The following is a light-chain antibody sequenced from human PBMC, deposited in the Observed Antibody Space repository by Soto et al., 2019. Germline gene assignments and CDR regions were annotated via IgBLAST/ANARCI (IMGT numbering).Light chain of an antibody. CDR2: DAS. CDR1: QGISSA. CDR3: QQFNSYPPFT. Sequence: AIQLTQSPSSLSASVGDRVTITCRASQGISSALAWYQQKPGKAPKLLIYDASSLESGVPSRFSGSGSGTALTLAISSLQPEDCATYYCQQFNSYPPFTFGPGTKVYI. J-gene: IGKJ3*01. V-gene: IGKV1-13*02.